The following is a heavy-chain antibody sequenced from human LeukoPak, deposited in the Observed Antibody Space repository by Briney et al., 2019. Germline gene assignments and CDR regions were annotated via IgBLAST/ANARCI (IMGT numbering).Heavy chain of an antibody. CDR3: ARGGACSSTSCYGSRSWFDP. Sequence: VASVKVSCKASGYTFTGYYMHWVRQAPGQGLEWMGWINPNSGGTNYAQKFQGRVTMTRDTPISTAYMELSRLRSDDTAVYYCARGGACSSTSCYGSRSWFDPWGQGTLVTVSS. V-gene: IGHV1-2*02. CDR1: GYTFTGYY. J-gene: IGHJ5*02. D-gene: IGHD2-2*01. CDR2: INPNSGGT.